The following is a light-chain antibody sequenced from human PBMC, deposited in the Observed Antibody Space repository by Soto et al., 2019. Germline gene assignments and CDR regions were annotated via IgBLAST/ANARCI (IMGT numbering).Light chain of an antibody. Sequence: EIVLTQSPATLSLSPGERATLSCRASQSVSDYLAWYQQKPGQAPNLLIYDASNRATGVSARFSGSGSGTDFTLTISSLEPEDFAVYYCHHRGDWITFGQGTRLEIK. V-gene: IGKV3-11*01. CDR2: DAS. J-gene: IGKJ5*01. CDR1: QSVSDY. CDR3: HHRGDWIT.